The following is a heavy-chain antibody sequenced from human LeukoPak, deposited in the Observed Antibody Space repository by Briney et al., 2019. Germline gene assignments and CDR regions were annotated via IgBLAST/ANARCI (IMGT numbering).Heavy chain of an antibody. J-gene: IGHJ4*02. CDR3: ARGPSALRWYFDY. CDR2: IWYDGNDK. V-gene: IGHV3-33*01. CDR1: GFTFSNYG. D-gene: IGHD3-16*01. Sequence: GGSLRLSCAASGFTFSNYGMHWVRQAPGKGLEWVAVIWYDGNDKYYAASVKGRFTISRDNSKNTLYLQMNSLRVEDTAVYYCARGPSALRWYFDYWGQGTLVTVSS.